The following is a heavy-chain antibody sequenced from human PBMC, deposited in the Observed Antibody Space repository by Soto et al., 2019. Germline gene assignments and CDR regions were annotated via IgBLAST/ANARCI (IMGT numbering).Heavy chain of an antibody. D-gene: IGHD3-3*01. CDR2: ITGGGT. Sequence: GSLRLSCAASGFSFGTYGMGWVRQAPGKGLEWVSTITGGGTYCAASVKGRFTISRDNYRNTLYLQMSSLRAEDTALYYCAKDKERGGYDSDFDSWGQGTLVTVSA. CDR3: AKDKERGGYDSDFDS. CDR1: GFSFGTYG. J-gene: IGHJ4*02. V-gene: IGHV3-23*01.